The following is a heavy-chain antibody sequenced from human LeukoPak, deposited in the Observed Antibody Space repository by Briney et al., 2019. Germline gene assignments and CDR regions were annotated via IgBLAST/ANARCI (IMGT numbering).Heavy chain of an antibody. CDR3: ARQRWQLQIGFWFDP. CDR1: GFSLTTSARR. CDR2: IDRCDDE. D-gene: IGHD2-15*01. Sequence: SGPTQANLTQLRTLSCTFPGFSLTTSARRVSWIGHPSGKAMEWLASIDRCDDEFHSPSVKTRLNSSKDPSKKQVVITMTNIVSVDTATYYCARQRWQLQIGFWFDPWGQGTLVTVSS. J-gene: IGHJ5*02. V-gene: IGHV2-70*04.